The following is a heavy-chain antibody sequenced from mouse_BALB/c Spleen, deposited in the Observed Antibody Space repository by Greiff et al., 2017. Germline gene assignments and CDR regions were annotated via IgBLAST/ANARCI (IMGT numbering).Heavy chain of an antibody. Sequence: EVKLMESGGGLVQPGGSRKLSCAASGFTFSSFGMHWVRQAPEKGLEWVAYISSGSSTIYYADTVKGRFTISRDNPKNTLFLQMTSLRSEDTAMYYCARSGPGTNYYAMDYWGQGTSVTVSS. CDR3: ARSGPGTNYYAMDY. CDR1: GFTFSSFG. V-gene: IGHV5-17*02. CDR2: ISSGSSTI. J-gene: IGHJ4*01. D-gene: IGHD4-1*01.